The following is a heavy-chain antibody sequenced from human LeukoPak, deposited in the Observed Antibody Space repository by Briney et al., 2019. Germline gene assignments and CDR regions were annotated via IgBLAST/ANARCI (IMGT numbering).Heavy chain of an antibody. D-gene: IGHD6-13*01. CDR2: ISGSGGST. J-gene: IGHJ4*02. CDR3: AKDPARIAAAGTGYDY. Sequence: GGSLRLSCAASGFTFSSYAMGWVRQAPGKGLEWVSAISGSGGSTYYADSVKGRFTISRDNSKNTLYLQMNSLRAEDTAVYYCAKDPARIAAAGTGYDYWGQGTLVTVSS. CDR1: GFTFSSYA. V-gene: IGHV3-23*01.